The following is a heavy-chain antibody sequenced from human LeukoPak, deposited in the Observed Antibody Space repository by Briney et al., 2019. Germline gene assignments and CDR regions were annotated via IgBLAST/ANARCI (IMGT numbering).Heavy chain of an antibody. V-gene: IGHV4-30-2*01. CDR2: IYHSGST. J-gene: IGHJ5*02. D-gene: IGHD3-10*01. CDR3: ARGGKRYYYGSGSQNWFDP. CDR1: GGSISSGGYS. Sequence: PSQTLSLTCAVSGGSISSGGYSWSWIRQPPGKGLEWIGYIYHSGSTYYNPSLKSRVTISVDRSKNQFSLKLSSVTAADTAVYYCARGGKRYYYGSGSQNWFDPWGQGTLVTVSS.